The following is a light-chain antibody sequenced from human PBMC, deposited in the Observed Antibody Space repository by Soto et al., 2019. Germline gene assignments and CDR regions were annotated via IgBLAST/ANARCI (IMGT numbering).Light chain of an antibody. CDR2: GAS. V-gene: IGKV1-39*01. Sequence: SLGYLVTIASLASQTIRKSLNWYQQKAETAPKLLIFGASSLQSGVPSRFSASGSGTEFTLTINSLQPEDFATYHCQQSYSTPWTLGQGTKVDI. CDR3: QQSYSTPWT. J-gene: IGKJ1*01. CDR1: QTIRKS.